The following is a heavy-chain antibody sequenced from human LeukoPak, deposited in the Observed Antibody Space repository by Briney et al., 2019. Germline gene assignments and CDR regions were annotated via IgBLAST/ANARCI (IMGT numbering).Heavy chain of an antibody. D-gene: IGHD6-6*01. CDR3: ARGASSSSAIGYYYYMDV. Sequence: PSETLSLTCTVSSGSISSGSYYWSWIRQPAGKGLEWIARMYTSGSTNYNPSLKSRVTISVDTSKNQFSLKLSSVTAADTAVYYCARGASSSSAIGYYYYMDVWGKGTTVTVSS. J-gene: IGHJ6*03. V-gene: IGHV4-61*02. CDR1: SGSISSGSYY. CDR2: MYTSGST.